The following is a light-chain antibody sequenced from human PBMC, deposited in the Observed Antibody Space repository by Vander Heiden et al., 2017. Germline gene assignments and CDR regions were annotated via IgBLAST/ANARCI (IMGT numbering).Light chain of an antibody. CDR2: LGS. Sequence: DIVMTQSPLSLPVTPGEPASISCRSSQSLPHSNGYNYLDWYLQKPEQSPQLLIYLGSNRASGVPDRFSGSGSGTDFTLKISRVEAEDVGVYYCMQALQTPRTFGQGTKLEIK. V-gene: IGKV2-28*01. CDR3: MQALQTPRT. J-gene: IGKJ2*01. CDR1: QSLPHSNGYNY.